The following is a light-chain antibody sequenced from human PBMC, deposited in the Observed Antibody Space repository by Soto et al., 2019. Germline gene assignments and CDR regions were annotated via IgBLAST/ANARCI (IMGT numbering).Light chain of an antibody. V-gene: IGKV3-20*01. CDR2: HAS. J-gene: IGKJ4*01. Sequence: ENVLTQSPGTLSLSPGERATLSCRASQSISSSYLAWYQQKPGQTPRLLIYHASSRATGIPDTFSGSGSGTDFTLTISRLEPEDFAVYYCQQYGDSLLTFGGGTKVEIK. CDR1: QSISSSY. CDR3: QQYGDSLLT.